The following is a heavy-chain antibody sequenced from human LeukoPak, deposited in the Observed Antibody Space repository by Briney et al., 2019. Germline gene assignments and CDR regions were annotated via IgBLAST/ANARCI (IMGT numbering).Heavy chain of an antibody. D-gene: IGHD1-26*01. CDR1: GYTFTGYY. Sequence: ASVKVSCKASGYTFTGYYMHWVRQAPGQGLEWMGWINPNSGGTNYAQEFQGRVTMTRDTSISTAYMELSRLRSDDTAVYYCARFPRKTDVGATSDYWGQGTLVTVSS. CDR3: ARFPRKTDVGATSDY. CDR2: INPNSGGT. V-gene: IGHV1-2*02. J-gene: IGHJ4*02.